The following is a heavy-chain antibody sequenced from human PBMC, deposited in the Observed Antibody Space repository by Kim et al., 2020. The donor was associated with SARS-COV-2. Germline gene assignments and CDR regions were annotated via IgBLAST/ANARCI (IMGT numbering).Heavy chain of an antibody. Sequence: GVSTNYAVAVEGRFTLPIDNSKNTLYLQMNSLRAEDTAVYYCAKDWGSFWGQGTLITVSS. CDR3: AKDWGSF. V-gene: IGHV3-23*01. CDR2: GVST. D-gene: IGHD3-16*01. J-gene: IGHJ4*02.